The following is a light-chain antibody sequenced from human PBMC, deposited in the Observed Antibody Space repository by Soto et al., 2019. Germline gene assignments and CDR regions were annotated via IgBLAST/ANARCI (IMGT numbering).Light chain of an antibody. V-gene: IGKV1-8*01. CDR3: QQYYSYPPT. Sequence: AIRMTQSPPTFSASPGDRVTITCRASQGISSYLAWYQQKPGKAPKLLIYAASTLESGVPSRFSGSGSGTDFTLTISCLQSEDFATYYCQQYYSYPPTLGQGTKVEIK. CDR1: QGISSY. CDR2: AAS. J-gene: IGKJ1*01.